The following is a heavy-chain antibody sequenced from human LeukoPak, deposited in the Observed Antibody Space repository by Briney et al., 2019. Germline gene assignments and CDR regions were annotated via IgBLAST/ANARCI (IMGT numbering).Heavy chain of an antibody. CDR3: ARELLWFGKVPEPYMDV. V-gene: IGHV2-5*01. CDR1: GFSLSPRGVG. D-gene: IGHD3-10*01. Sequence: SGPTLVNPTQTLTLTCTFSGFSLSPRGVGLGWIRHPPGKALELHALIHWNDDKRYCPSLKSRLTITKDTSKNQVVLTMTNMDPVDTATYYCARELLWFGKVPEPYMDVWGKGTTVTVSS. J-gene: IGHJ6*03. CDR2: IHWNDDK.